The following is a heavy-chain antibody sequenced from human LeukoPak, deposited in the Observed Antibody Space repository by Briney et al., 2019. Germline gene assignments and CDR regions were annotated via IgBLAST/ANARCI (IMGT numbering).Heavy chain of an antibody. CDR2: IIPIFGTA. V-gene: IGHV1-69*05. Sequence: SVKVSCKATGPSFSSYAISWVRQAPGQGLEWMGGIIPIFGTANYAQKFQGRVTITTDESTSTAYMELSSLRSEDTAVYYCASPTGIAVAGVFDYWGQGTLVTVSS. CDR1: GPSFSSYA. D-gene: IGHD6-19*01. J-gene: IGHJ4*02. CDR3: ASPTGIAVAGVFDY.